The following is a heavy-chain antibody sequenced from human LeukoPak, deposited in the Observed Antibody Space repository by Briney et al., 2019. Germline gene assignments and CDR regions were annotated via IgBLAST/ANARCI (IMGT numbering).Heavy chain of an antibody. D-gene: IGHD5-18*01. CDR3: AAVDTAMVRGYYFDY. CDR2: IIPIFGTA. V-gene: IGHV1-69*05. CDR1: AGTFISYA. Sequence: GASAKVSSKASAGTFISYASSWGRQAPGQGVEWMGGIIPIFGTANYAQKFQGGVTITTDESTSTAYMELSSLRSEDRAVYYCAAVDTAMVRGYYFDYWGQGTLVTVSS. J-gene: IGHJ4*02.